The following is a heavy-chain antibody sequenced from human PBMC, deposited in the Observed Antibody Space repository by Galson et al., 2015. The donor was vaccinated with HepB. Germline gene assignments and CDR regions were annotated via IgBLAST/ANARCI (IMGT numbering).Heavy chain of an antibody. CDR1: GFTFSSYS. Sequence: SLRLSCAASGFTFSSYSMNWARQAPGKGLEWVSYISSSSSTIYYADSVKGRFTISRDNAKNSLYLQMNSLRAEDTAVYYCARGHYDILTGVDYWGQGTLVTVSS. CDR3: ARGHYDILTGVDY. D-gene: IGHD3-9*01. CDR2: ISSSSSTI. J-gene: IGHJ4*02. V-gene: IGHV3-48*04.